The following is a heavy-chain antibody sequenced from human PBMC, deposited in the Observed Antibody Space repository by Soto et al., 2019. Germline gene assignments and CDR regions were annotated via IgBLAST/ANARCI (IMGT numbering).Heavy chain of an antibody. J-gene: IGHJ4*02. Sequence: PSETLSLTCSVSAGSLSNYYWTWIGQSPGKGLEWIGEIYHTGSTKYNPSLKSRVAISVDMSKNQFSLTLNSVTPADTAVYYCAQGARGSRFYFLYHFDLWGQGTLVTVSS. CDR3: AQGARGSRFYFLYHFDL. D-gene: IGHD2-15*01. V-gene: IGHV4-59*03. CDR1: AGSLSNYY. CDR2: IYHTGST.